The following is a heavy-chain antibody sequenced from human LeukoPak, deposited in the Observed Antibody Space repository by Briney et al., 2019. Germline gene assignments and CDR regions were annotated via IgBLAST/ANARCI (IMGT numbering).Heavy chain of an antibody. V-gene: IGHV4-30-2*01. D-gene: IGHD5-18*01. CDR2: IYHSGST. Sequence: SQTLSLTCAVSGGSISSGGYSWSWIRQPPGKGLEWIGYIYHSGSTYYNPSLKSRVTISVDRSKNQFSLKLSSVTAADTAVYYCARGGVDTAMVGSEWFDPWGQGTLVTVSS. J-gene: IGHJ5*02. CDR1: GGSISSGGYS. CDR3: ARGGVDTAMVGSEWFDP.